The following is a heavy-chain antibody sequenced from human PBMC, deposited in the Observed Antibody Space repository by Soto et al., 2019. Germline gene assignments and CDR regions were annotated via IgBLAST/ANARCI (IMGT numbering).Heavy chain of an antibody. J-gene: IGHJ4*02. CDR2: ISGSGGST. CDR3: AKCATYYYDSSGYYWNDY. Sequence: GGSLRLSCAASGFTFGAFAMSWVRQAPGKGLEWVSAISGSGGSTYYADSVKGRFTISRDNSKNTLYLQMNSLRAEDTAVYYCAKCATYYYDSSGYYWNDYWGQGTMVTVSS. CDR1: GFTFGAFA. V-gene: IGHV3-23*01. D-gene: IGHD3-22*01.